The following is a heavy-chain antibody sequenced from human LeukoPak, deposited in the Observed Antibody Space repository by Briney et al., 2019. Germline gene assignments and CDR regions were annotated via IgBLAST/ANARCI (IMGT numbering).Heavy chain of an antibody. V-gene: IGHV4-4*07. CDR1: GGSLSHYY. D-gene: IGHD6-13*01. J-gene: IGHJ4*02. CDR3: VVTISNWLPDY. Sequence: SETLSLTCTVSGGSLSHYYWNWVRQPAGKGLEWIGRIYTSGSTNYKPSLTSRVTMSVDTSKNQFSLKLTSVTAADTAVYYCVVTISNWLPDYWGQGTLVTVSS. CDR2: IYTSGST.